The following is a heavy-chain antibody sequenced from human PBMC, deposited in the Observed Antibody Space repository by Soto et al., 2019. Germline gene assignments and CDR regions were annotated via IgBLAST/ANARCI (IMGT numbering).Heavy chain of an antibody. J-gene: IGHJ6*02. CDR1: GGTFSIYA. Sequence: SVKVSCKASGGTFSIYAISCVLQSPGQWLDWMGGIIPIFGTANYAQKFQGRVTITADESTSTAYMELSSLRSEDTAVYYCATHRQYCSSTSCYTPPGMDVWGQGTTVTVSS. CDR2: IIPIFGTA. D-gene: IGHD2-2*02. V-gene: IGHV1-69*13. CDR3: ATHRQYCSSTSCYTPPGMDV.